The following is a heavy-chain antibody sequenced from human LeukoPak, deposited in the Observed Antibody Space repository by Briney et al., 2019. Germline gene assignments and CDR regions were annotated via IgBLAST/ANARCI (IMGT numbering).Heavy chain of an antibody. D-gene: IGHD6-13*01. CDR2: IIPILGIA. CDR1: GGTFSSYA. V-gene: IGHV1-69*04. Sequence: ASVKVSCKASGGTFSSYAISWVRQAPGQGLEWMGRIIPILGIANYAQKFQGRVTITADKSTSTAYMELSSLRSEDTAVYYCARARFLLAAAGSNYFDYWGQGTLVTVSS. CDR3: ARARFLLAAAGSNYFDY. J-gene: IGHJ4*02.